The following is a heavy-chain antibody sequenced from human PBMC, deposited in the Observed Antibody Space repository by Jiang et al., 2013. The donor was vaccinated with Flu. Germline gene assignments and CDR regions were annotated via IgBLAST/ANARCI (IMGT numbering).Heavy chain of an antibody. Sequence: SYAISWVRQAPGQGLEWMGRIIPILGIANYAQKFQGRVTITADKSTSTAYMELSSLRSEDTAVYYCARDQGDYFSERYYYYYGMDVWGQGTTVTVSS. V-gene: IGHV1-69*04. CDR1: SYA. CDR3: ARDQGDYFSERYYYYYGMDV. D-gene: IGHD4-17*01. CDR2: IIPILGIA. J-gene: IGHJ6*02.